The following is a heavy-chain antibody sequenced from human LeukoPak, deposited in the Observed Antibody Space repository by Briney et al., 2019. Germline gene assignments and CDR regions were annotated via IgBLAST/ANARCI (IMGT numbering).Heavy chain of an antibody. V-gene: IGHV4-39*01. CDR3: ARRTISMVQGVRVDEAFDI. D-gene: IGHD3-10*01. Sequence: PSETLSLTCTVSGGSVSSSFYYGGWIRQPPGKGLEWIGSIYYSGTTYYNPSLKRRVTISVDTSKNQFSLKLSSVTAADTAVYYCARRTISMVQGVRVDEAFDIWGQGTMVTVSS. CDR1: GGSVSSSFYY. CDR2: IYYSGTT. J-gene: IGHJ3*02.